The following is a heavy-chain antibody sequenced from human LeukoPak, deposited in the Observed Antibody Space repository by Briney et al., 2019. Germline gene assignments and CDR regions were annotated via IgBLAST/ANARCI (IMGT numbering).Heavy chain of an antibody. J-gene: IGHJ4*02. CDR1: GFTFSGYA. CDR3: AKRLGYNFDY. V-gene: IGHV3-23*01. CDR2: VSAGGGST. Sequence: GGSLRLSCAASGFTFSGYAMTWVRQAPGKGLEWVSTVSAGGGSTYYADSVKGRFTISRDDSKNTLYLQVNSLRAEDTAIYYCAKRLGYNFDYWGQGTLVTVSS. D-gene: IGHD5-18*01.